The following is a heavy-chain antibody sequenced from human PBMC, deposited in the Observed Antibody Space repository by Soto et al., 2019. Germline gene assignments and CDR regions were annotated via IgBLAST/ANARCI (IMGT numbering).Heavy chain of an antibody. CDR3: ARADIMITFGGVIVLPTGFDY. V-gene: IGHV3-30-3*01. J-gene: IGHJ4*02. CDR2: ISYDGSNK. CDR1: GFTFSSYA. D-gene: IGHD3-16*02. Sequence: QVQLVESGGGVVQPGRSLRLSCAASGFTFSSYAMHWVRQAPGKGLEWVAVISYDGSNKYYADSVKGRFTISRDNSKNTLYLQMSSLRAEDTAVYYCARADIMITFGGVIVLPTGFDYWGQGTLVTVSS.